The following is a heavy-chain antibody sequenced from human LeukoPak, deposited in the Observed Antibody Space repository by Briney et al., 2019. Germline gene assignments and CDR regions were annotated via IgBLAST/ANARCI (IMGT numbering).Heavy chain of an antibody. J-gene: IGHJ2*01. CDR1: GFTFSSYW. V-gene: IGHV3-23*01. CDR3: AKNLLGSESFSWYFDL. D-gene: IGHD1-26*01. CDR2: ITDTGSGT. Sequence: PGGSLRLSCAASGFTFSSYWMHWVRQAPGKGLEWVSSITDTGSGTCYVDSVKGRFTMSRDNSKNTLYLQMNSLRAEDTAVYYCAKNLLGSESFSWYFDLWGRGTLVTVSS.